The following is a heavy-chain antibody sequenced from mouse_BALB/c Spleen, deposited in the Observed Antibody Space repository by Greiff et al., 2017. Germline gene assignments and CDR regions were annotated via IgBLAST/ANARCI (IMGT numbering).Heavy chain of an antibody. CDR1: GYAFSSYW. CDR2: IYPGDGDT. Sequence: QVQLQQSGAELVRPGSSVKISCKASGYAFSSYWMNWVKQRPGQGLEWIGQIYPGDGDTNYNGKFKGKATLTADKSSSTAYMQLSSLTSEDSAVYFCARDSGYPFAYWGQGTLGTVSA. J-gene: IGHJ3*01. D-gene: IGHD3-1*01. V-gene: IGHV1-80*01. CDR3: ARDSGYPFAY.